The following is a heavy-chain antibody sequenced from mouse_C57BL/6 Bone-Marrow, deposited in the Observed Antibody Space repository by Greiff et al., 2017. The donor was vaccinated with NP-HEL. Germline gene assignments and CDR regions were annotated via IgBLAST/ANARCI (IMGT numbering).Heavy chain of an antibody. CDR1: GYAFTNYL. CDR2: INPGSGGT. D-gene: IGHD2-4*01. Sequence: VQLVESGAELVRPGTSVKVSCKASGYAFTNYLIEWVKQRPGQGLEWIGVINPGSGGTNYNEKFKGKATLTADKSSSTAYMQLSSLTSEDSAVYFCASNDYDFAWFAYWGQGTLVTVSA. J-gene: IGHJ3*01. V-gene: IGHV1-54*01. CDR3: ASNDYDFAWFAY.